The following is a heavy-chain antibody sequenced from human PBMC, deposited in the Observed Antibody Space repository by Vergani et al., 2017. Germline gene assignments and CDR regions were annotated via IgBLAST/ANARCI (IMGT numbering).Heavy chain of an antibody. J-gene: IGHJ4*02. CDR1: GYSFTSNW. CDR3: ARAKRGRLAVGATDS. V-gene: IGHV7-4-1*01. CDR2: INPTTGNP. Sequence: VLLVQSGAEVKKPGEPLKISCKGSGYSFTSNWIAWVRQLPGKGLEWMGWINPTTGNPTYARAFTGRFVFSLDTSISTAYLQIGSLKAEDTAVYFCARAKRGRLAVGATDSWGQGTLLTVSS. D-gene: IGHD6-19*01.